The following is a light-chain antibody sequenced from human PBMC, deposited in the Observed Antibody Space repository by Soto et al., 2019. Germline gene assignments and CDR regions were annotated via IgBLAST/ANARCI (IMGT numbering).Light chain of an antibody. J-gene: IGLJ2*01. Sequence: QSVLTQPPSVSGAPGQRVTISCTGSSSSSGSVYNVHWYQQRPGTAPRLVIYDNSDRPSGVPDRFSGSKSGTSASLAITGLQAGDEADYYCQSYDSGLGGYVIFGGGTKLTVL. V-gene: IGLV1-40*01. CDR1: SSSSGSVYN. CDR3: QSYDSGLGGYVI. CDR2: DNS.